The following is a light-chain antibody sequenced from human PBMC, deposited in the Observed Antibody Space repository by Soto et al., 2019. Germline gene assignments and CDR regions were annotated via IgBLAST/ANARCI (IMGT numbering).Light chain of an antibody. CDR3: QSYDSSLSGPV. CDR2: GDS. V-gene: IGLV1-40*01. J-gene: IGLJ2*01. CDR1: SSNIGAGYD. Sequence: QPVLTQPPSVSGAPGQRVTISCTGSSSNIGAGYDVHWYQQHPGTAPKLLIYGDSNRPSGVPDRFSGSKSGTSASLAITGLQAEDEADYYCQSYDSSLSGPVFGGGTKLTVL.